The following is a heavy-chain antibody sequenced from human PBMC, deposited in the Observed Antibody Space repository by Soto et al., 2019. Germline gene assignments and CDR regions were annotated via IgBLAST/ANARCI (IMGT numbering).Heavy chain of an antibody. D-gene: IGHD3-10*01. CDR2: IYYSGST. V-gene: IGHV4-59*01. J-gene: IGHJ5*02. CDR1: GGSISSYY. CDR3: AGRRGIIHTNWFDP. Sequence: SETLSLTCTVSGGSISSYYWSWIRQPPGKGLEWIGYIYYSGSTNYNPSLKSRVTISVDTSKNQFSLKLSSVTAADTAVYYCAGRRGIIHTNWFDPWGQGTLVTVSS.